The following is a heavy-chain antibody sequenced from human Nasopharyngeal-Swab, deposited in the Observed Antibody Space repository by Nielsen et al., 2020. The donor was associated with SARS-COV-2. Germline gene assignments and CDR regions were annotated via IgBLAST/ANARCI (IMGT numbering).Heavy chain of an antibody. J-gene: IGHJ4*02. D-gene: IGHD6-13*01. CDR1: GFSFNNAW. CDR3: TPTIAATGKRIAY. Sequence: GGSLRLSCAASGFSFNNAWMTWVRQAPGKGLEWVGRIKSKTDGGTTDYAAPVRGRFTISRDDSKNTLYLQMNSLKTEDTAMYYCTPTIAATGKRIAYWGQGTLVTVSS. V-gene: IGHV3-15*01. CDR2: IKSKTDGGTT.